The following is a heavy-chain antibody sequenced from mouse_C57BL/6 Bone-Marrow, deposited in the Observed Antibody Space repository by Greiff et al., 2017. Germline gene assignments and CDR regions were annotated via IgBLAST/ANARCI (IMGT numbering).Heavy chain of an antibody. V-gene: IGHV1-76*01. J-gene: IGHJ3*01. CDR3: ASYYGSSFAWFAY. Sequence: VQLKQSGAELVRPGASVKLSCKASGYTFTDYYINWVKQRPGQGLEWIARIYPGSGNTYYNEKFKGKATLTAEKSSSTAYMQLSSLTSEDSAVYFCASYYGSSFAWFAYWGQGTLVTVSA. CDR2: IYPGSGNT. D-gene: IGHD1-1*01. CDR1: GYTFTDYY.